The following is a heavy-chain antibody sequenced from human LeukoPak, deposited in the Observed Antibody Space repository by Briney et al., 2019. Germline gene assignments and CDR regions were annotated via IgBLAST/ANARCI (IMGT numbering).Heavy chain of an antibody. D-gene: IGHD5-18*01. CDR1: GGSISSYY. CDR2: IYYSGST. J-gene: IGHJ6*03. V-gene: IGHV4-59*01. Sequence: SETLSLTCTVSGGSISSYYWSWIRQPPGKGLEWIGYIYYSGSTNYNPSLKSRVTISVDTSKNQFSLKLSSVTAADTAVYYCAGGGYSYGYDYYYYYMDVWGKGTTVTVSS. CDR3: AGGGYSYGYDYYYYYMDV.